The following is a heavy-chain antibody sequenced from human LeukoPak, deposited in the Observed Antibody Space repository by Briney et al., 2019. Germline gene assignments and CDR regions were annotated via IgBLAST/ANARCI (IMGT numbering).Heavy chain of an antibody. CDR1: GYSFSSHY. CDR3: ARDLELIAAAGDFDY. Sequence: ASVKVSCKASGYSFSSHYMHWVRQAPGQGLEWMGLINPRGTSTIYAEKFQGRIIMTRDTSISTAYMELSRLRSDDTAVYYCARDLELIAAAGDFDYWGQGTLVTVSS. J-gene: IGHJ4*02. CDR2: INPRGTST. V-gene: IGHV1-46*01. D-gene: IGHD6-13*01.